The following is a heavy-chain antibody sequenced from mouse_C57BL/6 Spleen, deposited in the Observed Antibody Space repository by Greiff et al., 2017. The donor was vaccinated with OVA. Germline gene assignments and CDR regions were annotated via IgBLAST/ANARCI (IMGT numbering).Heavy chain of an antibody. CDR3: VSGYGSSPAWFAY. V-gene: IGHV10-1*01. J-gene: IGHJ3*01. Sequence: EAGGGLVQPKGSLKLSCAASGFSFNTYAMNWVRQAPGKGLEWVARIRSKSNNYATYYADSVKDRFTISRDDSESMLYLQMNNLKTEDTAMYYCVSGYGSSPAWFAYWGQGTLVTVSA. CDR2: IRSKSNNYAT. D-gene: IGHD1-1*01. CDR1: GFSFNTYA.